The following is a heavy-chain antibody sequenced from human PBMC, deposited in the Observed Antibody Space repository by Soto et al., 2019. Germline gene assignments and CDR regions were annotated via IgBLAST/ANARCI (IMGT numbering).Heavy chain of an antibody. V-gene: IGHV1-69*01. CDR1: GGTFSSYA. D-gene: IGHD5-12*01. J-gene: IGHJ4*02. CDR2: IIPIFGTA. Sequence: QVQLVQSGAEVKKPGSSVKVSCKASGGTFSSYAISWVRQAPGQGLEWMGGIIPIFGTANYAQKFQGRVTITADESTSTAYMELSSLRSEDTAVDYCAREPPLEMATSLYFDYWGQGTLVTVSS. CDR3: AREPPLEMATSLYFDY.